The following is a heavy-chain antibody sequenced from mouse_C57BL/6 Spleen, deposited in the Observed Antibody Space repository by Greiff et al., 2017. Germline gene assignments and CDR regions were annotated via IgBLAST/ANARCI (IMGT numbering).Heavy chain of an antibody. Sequence: EVHLVESGPGLAKPSQTLSLTCSVTGYSITSDYWNWIRKFPGNKLEYMGYISYSGSTYYNPSLKSRISITRDTSKNQYYLQLNSVTTEDTATYYCARGDSSPYSAMDYWGQGTSVTVSS. V-gene: IGHV3-8*01. D-gene: IGHD1-1*01. J-gene: IGHJ4*01. CDR3: ARGDSSPYSAMDY. CDR1: GYSITSDY. CDR2: ISYSGST.